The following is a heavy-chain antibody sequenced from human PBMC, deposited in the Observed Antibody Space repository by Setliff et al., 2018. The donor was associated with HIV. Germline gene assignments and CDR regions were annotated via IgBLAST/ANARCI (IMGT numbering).Heavy chain of an antibody. CDR1: GGSISSSSYY. D-gene: IGHD3-3*01. CDR3: ARDKGGYNFWSGYPYYYGMDV. CDR2: IYYSGST. J-gene: IGHJ6*02. V-gene: IGHV4-39*07. Sequence: SETLSLTCTVSGGSISSSSYYWGWIRQPPGKGLEWIGSIYYSGSTYYNPSLKSRVTISVDTSKNQFSLKLSSVTAADTAVYYCARDKGGYNFWSGYPYYYGMDVWGQGTTVTVSS.